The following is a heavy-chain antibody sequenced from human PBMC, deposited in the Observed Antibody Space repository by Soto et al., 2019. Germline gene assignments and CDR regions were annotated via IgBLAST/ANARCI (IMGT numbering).Heavy chain of an antibody. Sequence: ASVKGSCKASGYTFTGYYMHWVRQAPGQGLEWMGWINPKSGGTNYAQKFQGWVTMTRYKSISTAYIELSWMRSDDTAVDYCATSKYYYDISGYYYDDYGMDVWGQGIPFTVSS. J-gene: IGHJ6*02. CDR2: INPKSGGT. D-gene: IGHD3-22*01. CDR1: GYTFTGYY. CDR3: ATSKYYYDISGYYYDDYGMDV. V-gene: IGHV1-2*04.